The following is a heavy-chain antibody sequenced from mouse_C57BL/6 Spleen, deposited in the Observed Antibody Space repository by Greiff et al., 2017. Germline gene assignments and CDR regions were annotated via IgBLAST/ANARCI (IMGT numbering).Heavy chain of an antibody. D-gene: IGHD2-3*01. J-gene: IGHJ4*01. V-gene: IGHV1-85*01. CDR3: ARWDGPYAMDY. CDR1: GYTFTSYD. Sequence: VHLVESGPELVKPGASVKLSCKASGYTFTSYDINWVKQRPGQGLEWIGWIYPRDGSTKYNEKFKGKATLTVDTSSSTAYMELHSLTSEDSAVYFCARWDGPYAMDYWGQGTSVTVSS. CDR2: IYPRDGST.